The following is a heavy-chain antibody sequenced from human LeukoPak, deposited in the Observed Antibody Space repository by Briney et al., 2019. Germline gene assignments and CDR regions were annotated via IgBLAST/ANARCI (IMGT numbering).Heavy chain of an antibody. Sequence: GSLRLSCAASGFTVSSNYMSWVRQAPGKGLEWVSVIYSGGSTYYADSVKGRFTISRDNSKNTLYLQMNSLRAEDTAVYYCAKDKSYSYGFDPSQGFDPWGQGTLVTVSS. CDR2: IYSGGST. V-gene: IGHV3-53*01. D-gene: IGHD5-18*01. CDR1: GFTVSSNY. J-gene: IGHJ5*02. CDR3: AKDKSYSYGFDPSQGFDP.